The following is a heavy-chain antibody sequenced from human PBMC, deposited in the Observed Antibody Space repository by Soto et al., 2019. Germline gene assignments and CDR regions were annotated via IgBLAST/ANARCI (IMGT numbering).Heavy chain of an antibody. D-gene: IGHD3-3*01. J-gene: IGHJ3*02. CDR2: MNPNSGNT. CDR1: GYTFTSYD. Sequence: GSSVKVSCKASGYTFTSYDINWVRHATGQGLEWMGWMNPNSGNTGYAQKFQGRVTMTRNTSISTAYMELSSLRSEDTAVYYCARGQRITIFGVVTTDAFDIWGQGTMVTVSS. CDR3: ARGQRITIFGVVTTDAFDI. V-gene: IGHV1-8*01.